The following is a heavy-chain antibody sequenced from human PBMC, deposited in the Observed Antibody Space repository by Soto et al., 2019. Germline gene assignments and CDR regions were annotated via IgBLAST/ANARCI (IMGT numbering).Heavy chain of an antibody. Sequence: QVQLQQSGPGLVKPSQTLSLTCAISGDSVSSNSAAWDWVRQSPSRGLVWPGSTYYRSKWYNDYAGSVKSRITINPDTSKIQFSLQLNAVTPEDTAVYYCAMGIAAAGTSWFDPWGQGNLVNVSS. CDR2: TYYRSKWYN. CDR1: GDSVSSNSAA. V-gene: IGHV6-1*01. D-gene: IGHD6-13*01. J-gene: IGHJ5*02. CDR3: AMGIAAAGTSWFDP.